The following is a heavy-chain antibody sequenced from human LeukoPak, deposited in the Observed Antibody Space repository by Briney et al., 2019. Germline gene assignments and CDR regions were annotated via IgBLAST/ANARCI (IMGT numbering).Heavy chain of an antibody. V-gene: IGHV3-33*01. CDR1: GFTFSSYG. CDR3: AGDYGGNTPLSIAFDI. CDR2: IWYDGSNK. J-gene: IGHJ3*02. D-gene: IGHD4-23*01. Sequence: GGSLRLSCAASGFTFSSYGMHWVRQAPGKGLEWVAVIWYDGSNKYYADSVKGRFTISRDNSKSTLYLQMNSLRAEDTAVYYCAGDYGGNTPLSIAFDIWGQGTMVTVSS.